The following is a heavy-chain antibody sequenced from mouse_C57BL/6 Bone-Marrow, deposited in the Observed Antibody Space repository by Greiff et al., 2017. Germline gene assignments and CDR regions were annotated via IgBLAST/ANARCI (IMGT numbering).Heavy chain of an antibody. J-gene: IGHJ1*03. CDR2: IYPRSGNT. D-gene: IGHD1-1*01. CDR3: ARGGYYGSSYLTGYFDG. CDR1: GYTFTSYG. V-gene: IGHV1-81*01. Sequence: QVQLQQSGAELARPGASVKLSCKASGYTFTSYGISWVKQRTGQGLEWIGEIYPRSGNTYYNEKFKGKATLTAATSSSTASMELRSLTSEDSAFYFCARGGYYGSSYLTGYFDGWGTGTTVTVSS.